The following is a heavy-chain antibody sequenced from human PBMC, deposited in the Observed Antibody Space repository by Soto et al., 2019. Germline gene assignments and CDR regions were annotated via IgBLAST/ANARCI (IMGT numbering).Heavy chain of an antibody. D-gene: IGHD4-4*01. J-gene: IGHJ5*02. CDR1: GGSISSSSYY. CDR3: ARHYLTTVNNWFDP. CDR2: IYYSGST. V-gene: IGHV4-39*01. Sequence: KTSETLSLTCTVSGGSISSSSYYWGWIRQSPGKGLEWIGSIYYSGSTYYSPSLKSRVTMSVDASKNQFSLKLSSVTAADTAVYYCARHYLTTVNNWFDPWGQGTLVTVSS.